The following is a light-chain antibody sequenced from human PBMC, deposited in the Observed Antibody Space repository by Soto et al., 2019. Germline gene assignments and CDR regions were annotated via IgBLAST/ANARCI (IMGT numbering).Light chain of an antibody. V-gene: IGKV1-5*01. CDR3: QQYYRYPLT. J-gene: IGKJ4*01. Sequence: DIQMTQSPSTLSASVGDRVTITCRASQSFSTWLAWDQQKRGKDPKLLIYDVSSLESGVPSRFSGSGSGTEFTLTISSLQPDDFATYYCQQYYRYPLTFGGGTTVEIK. CDR1: QSFSTW. CDR2: DVS.